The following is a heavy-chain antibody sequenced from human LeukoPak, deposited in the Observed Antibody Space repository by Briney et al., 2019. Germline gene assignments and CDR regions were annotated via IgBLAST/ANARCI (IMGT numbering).Heavy chain of an antibody. CDR1: GGTFSSYA. Sequence: ASVKVSCKASGGTFSSYAISWVRQAPGQGLEWMGGIIPIFGTANYAQKFQGRVTITTDESTSTAYMELSSLRSEDTAVYYCARKKYYGSGKGYYYYYMDVWGEGTTVTVSS. V-gene: IGHV1-69*05. D-gene: IGHD3-10*01. CDR2: IIPIFGTA. J-gene: IGHJ6*03. CDR3: ARKKYYGSGKGYYYYYMDV.